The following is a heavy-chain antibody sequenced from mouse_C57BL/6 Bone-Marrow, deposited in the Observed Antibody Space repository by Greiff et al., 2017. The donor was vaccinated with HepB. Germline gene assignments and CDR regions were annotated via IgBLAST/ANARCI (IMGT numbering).Heavy chain of an antibody. CDR3: ARDAEGGTFDY. V-gene: IGHV7-1*01. Sequence: EVHLVESGGGLVQSGRSLRLSCATSGFTFSDFYMEWVRQAPGKGLEWIAASRNKANDYTTEYSASVKGRFIVSRDTSQSILYLQMNALRAEDTAIYYCARDAEGGTFDYWGQGTTLTVSS. CDR1: GFTFSDFY. D-gene: IGHD4-1*01. J-gene: IGHJ2*01. CDR2: SRNKANDYTT.